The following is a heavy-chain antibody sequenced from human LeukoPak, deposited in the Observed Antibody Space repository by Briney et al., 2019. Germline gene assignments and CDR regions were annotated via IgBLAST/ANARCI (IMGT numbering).Heavy chain of an antibody. J-gene: IGHJ5*02. D-gene: IGHD3-3*01. CDR1: GGSISSYY. V-gene: IGHV4-4*07. Sequence: ASETLSLTCTVSGGSISSYYWSWIRQPAGKGLEWIGRIYTSGSTNYNPSLKSRVTMSVDTSKNQFSLKLSSVTAADTAVYYCAREDPYDFWSGYYLFGPWGQGTLVTVSS. CDR2: IYTSGST. CDR3: AREDPYDFWSGYYLFGP.